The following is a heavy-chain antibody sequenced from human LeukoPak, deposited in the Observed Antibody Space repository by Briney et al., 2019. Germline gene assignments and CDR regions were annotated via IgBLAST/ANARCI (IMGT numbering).Heavy chain of an antibody. Sequence: ASVKVSCKASGYTFTSYDINWVRQATGQGLEWMGWMNPNSGNAGYAQKFQGRVTMTRNTSISTAYMELSRLRSDDTAVYYCARLQGVPAAIGEDYWGQGTLVTVSS. CDR1: GYTFTSYD. V-gene: IGHV1-8*01. CDR3: ARLQGVPAAIGEDY. J-gene: IGHJ4*02. CDR2: MNPNSGNA. D-gene: IGHD2-2*01.